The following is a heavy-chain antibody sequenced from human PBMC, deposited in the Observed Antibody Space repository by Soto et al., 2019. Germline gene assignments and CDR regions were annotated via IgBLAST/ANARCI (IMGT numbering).Heavy chain of an antibody. CDR2: ISYDGSNK. CDR1: GFTFSSYA. Sequence: QVQLVESGGGVVQPGRSLRLSCAASGFTFSSYAMHWVRQAPGKGLEWVAVISYDGSNKYYADSVKGRFTISRDNSKNTLYLQMNSLRAEDTAVYYCARDRNDFWSGYFDYWGQGTLVTVSS. D-gene: IGHD3-3*01. CDR3: ARDRNDFWSGYFDY. V-gene: IGHV3-30-3*01. J-gene: IGHJ4*02.